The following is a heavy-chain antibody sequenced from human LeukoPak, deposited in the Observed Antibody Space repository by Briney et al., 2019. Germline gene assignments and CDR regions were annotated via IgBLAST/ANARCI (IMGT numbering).Heavy chain of an antibody. Sequence: GASVKVSSKASGYTFTGYYMHWVRQAPGQGLEWMGWINPNSGGTNYAQKFQGRVTMTRDTSISTAYMELSRLRSDDTAVYYCARGVMTTVTTDYYYYGMDVWGQGTTVTVSS. CDR1: GYTFTGYY. D-gene: IGHD4-17*01. V-gene: IGHV1-2*02. CDR3: ARGVMTTVTTDYYYYGMDV. J-gene: IGHJ6*02. CDR2: INPNSGGT.